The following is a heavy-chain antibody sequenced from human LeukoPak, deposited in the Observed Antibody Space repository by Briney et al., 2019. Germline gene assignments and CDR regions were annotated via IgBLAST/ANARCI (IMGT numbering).Heavy chain of an antibody. V-gene: IGHV3-23*01. Sequence: GGSLRLSCAASGFTFSISAMSWVRQAPGKGLEWVSVISGSGGSTYYVDSVQGRFTISRDNSKNTLFLQMNSLRAEDTAVYYCARSIYYYYYMDVWGKGTTVTISS. CDR3: ARSIYYYYYMDV. J-gene: IGHJ6*03. CDR2: ISGSGGST. CDR1: GFTFSISA.